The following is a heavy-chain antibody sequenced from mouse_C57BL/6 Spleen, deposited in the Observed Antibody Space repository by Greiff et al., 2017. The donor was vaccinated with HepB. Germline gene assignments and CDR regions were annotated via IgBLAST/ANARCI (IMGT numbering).Heavy chain of an antibody. CDR2: TYWDDDK. D-gene: IGHD2-3*01. J-gene: IGHJ4*01. Sequence: QVTLKVSGPGILQSSQSLSLTCSFSGFSLSTSGMGVSWIRQPSGKGLEWLAHTYWDDDKRYNPSLKSRLTISKDTSRNQVFLKITSGDTADTATYYCARSDDGYYYAMDYWGQGTSVTVSS. CDR1: GFSLSTSGMG. CDR3: ARSDDGYYYAMDY. V-gene: IGHV8-12*01.